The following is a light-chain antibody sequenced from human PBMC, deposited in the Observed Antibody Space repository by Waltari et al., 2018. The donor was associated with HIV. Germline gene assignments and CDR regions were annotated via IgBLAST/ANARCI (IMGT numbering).Light chain of an antibody. CDR3: MQVRFWPHT. Sequence: DVLMTQSPLSLTVNVGQLASISCKSNQSLVFTDGDTYLFWFQQKPGQSPRRLIYKVSHRDSAVPARFSGSGSATDFTLKISSVEAEDVAIYFCMQVRFWPHTFGQGTKLEIK. J-gene: IGKJ2*01. CDR1: QSLVFTDGDTY. CDR2: KVS. V-gene: IGKV2-30*01.